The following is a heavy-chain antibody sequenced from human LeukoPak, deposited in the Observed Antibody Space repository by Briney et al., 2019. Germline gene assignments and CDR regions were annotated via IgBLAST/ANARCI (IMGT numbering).Heavy chain of an antibody. D-gene: IGHD3-3*01. V-gene: IGHV4-34*01. CDR2: INHSGST. J-gene: IGHJ4*02. CDR1: GGSFSGYY. Sequence: SETLSLTCAVYGGSFSGYYWSWIRQPPGKGLEWIGEINHSGSTNYNPPLKSRVTISVDRSKNQFSLKLSSVTAADTAVYYCARSRVLLDYFDYWGQGTLVTVSS. CDR3: ARSRVLLDYFDY.